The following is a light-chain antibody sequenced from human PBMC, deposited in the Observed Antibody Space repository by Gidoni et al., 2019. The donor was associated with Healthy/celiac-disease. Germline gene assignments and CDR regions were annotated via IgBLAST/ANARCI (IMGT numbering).Light chain of an antibody. J-gene: IGKJ2*01. Sequence: MTQPPLSLSVTPGQPASISCKSSQSLLHSDGKTYLYWYLQNPGQSPQPLIYEVSLRFSGVPDRFRGSGSGTDFTLKIRRVEAEDVGGYYCIQGIHLPKTFGPGTKLEIK. CDR2: EVS. V-gene: IGKV2-29*02. CDR3: IQGIHLPKT. CDR1: QSLLHSDGKTY.